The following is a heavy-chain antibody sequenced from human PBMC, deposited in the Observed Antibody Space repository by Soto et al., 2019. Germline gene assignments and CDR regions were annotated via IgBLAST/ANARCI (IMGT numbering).Heavy chain of an antibody. J-gene: IGHJ6*02. V-gene: IGHV1-18*01. Sequence: GASVKVSCKASGYTFIRYGITWVRQAPGQRLEWMGWISPYNDQTIYAQKLRGRVTMTADTSTRTIYMQLRSLKSDDTAVYYCARGGYYDNVWGKLSHYGLDVWGQGTSVTVSS. CDR3: ARGGYYDNVWGKLSHYGLDV. CDR2: ISPYNDQT. D-gene: IGHD3-16*01. CDR1: GYTFIRYG.